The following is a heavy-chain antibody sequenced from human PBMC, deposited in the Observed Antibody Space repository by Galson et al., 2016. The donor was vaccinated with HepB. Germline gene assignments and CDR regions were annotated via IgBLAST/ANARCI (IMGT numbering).Heavy chain of an antibody. CDR3: AKDWGYCGGDFPVYFDL. CDR2: ISAGADRS. J-gene: IGHJ2*01. CDR1: GFTFSHFA. V-gene: IGHV3-23*01. D-gene: IGHD2-21*02. Sequence: SLRLSCAASGFTFSHFAMSWVRQAPGKGLEWFSAISAGADRSYYADSVKGRFTISRDNSKNTLYLQMNSLRTEDTAVYYCAKDWGYCGGDFPVYFDLWGRGTLVTVSS.